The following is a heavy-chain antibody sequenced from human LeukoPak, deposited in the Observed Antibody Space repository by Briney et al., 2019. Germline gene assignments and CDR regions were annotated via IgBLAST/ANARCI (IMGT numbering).Heavy chain of an antibody. Sequence: SETLSLTCTVSGGSIGSYYWSWVRQPPRKGLEWIGYIYYSGSTNYNPSLKSRVTISVDTSKNQFSLKVSSVTAADTAVYYCARDRWLGYWGQGTLVTVSS. J-gene: IGHJ4*02. D-gene: IGHD5-18*01. CDR3: ARDRWLGY. V-gene: IGHV4-59*01. CDR1: GGSIGSYY. CDR2: IYYSGST.